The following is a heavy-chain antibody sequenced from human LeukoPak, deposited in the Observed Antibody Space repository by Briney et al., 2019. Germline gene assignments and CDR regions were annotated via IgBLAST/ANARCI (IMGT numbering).Heavy chain of an antibody. D-gene: IGHD6-19*01. CDR2: IYHSGST. J-gene: IGHJ4*02. CDR3: AIGIAVAGFDY. CDR1: GYSISSGYY. Sequence: SETLSLTCTVSGYSISSGYYWGWIRQPPGKGLEWIGSIYHSGSTYYNPSLKSRVTISVDTSKNQFSLKLSSVTAADTAVYYCAIGIAVAGFDYWGQGTLVTVSS. V-gene: IGHV4-38-2*02.